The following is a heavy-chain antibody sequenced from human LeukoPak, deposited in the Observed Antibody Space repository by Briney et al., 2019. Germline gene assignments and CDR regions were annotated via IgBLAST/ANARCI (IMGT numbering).Heavy chain of an antibody. V-gene: IGHV1-18*04. CDR2: ISSYNSNT. CDR3: ARAAVVATTPDY. D-gene: IGHD2-15*01. Sequence: ASVKVSCQASGYTFTDYFMHWVRPPPRQGLEWMGWISSYNSNTNYAQKLECRDTMTTDTSTSTAYMELRSLRSDDTAVYYCARAAVVATTPDYWGQGTLVTVSS. CDR1: GYTFTDYF. J-gene: IGHJ4*02.